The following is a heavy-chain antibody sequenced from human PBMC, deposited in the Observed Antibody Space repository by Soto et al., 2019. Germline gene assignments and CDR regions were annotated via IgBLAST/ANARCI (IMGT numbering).Heavy chain of an antibody. V-gene: IGHV1-8*02. CDR1: GYTFTSYY. CDR3: AKARLWGGDGYNSYYYNAMDV. J-gene: IGHJ6*02. CDR2: MNPNSGNT. D-gene: IGHD3-16*01. Sequence: ASVKVSCKASGYTFTSYYMHWVRQATGQGLEWMGWMNPNSGNTGYAQKFQGRVTMTRNTSISTAYMELSSLRPEDTALYYCAKARLWGGDGYNSYYYNAMDVWGQGTTVTVSS.